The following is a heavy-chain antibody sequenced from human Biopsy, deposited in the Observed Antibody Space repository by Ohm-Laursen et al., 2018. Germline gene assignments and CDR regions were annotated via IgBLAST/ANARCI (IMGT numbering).Heavy chain of an antibody. CDR1: GGSISGSS. CDR3: ARHGVYGDLRMDY. D-gene: IGHD4-17*01. J-gene: IGHJ4*02. Sequence: SETLSLTCTVSGGSISGSSWSWIRQAPGKGLEWIGYISYSRDTNYSPSLKSRITISMDMSKNKFSLKLYSLTAADTAVYYCARHGVYGDLRMDYWGQGTLVTVSS. V-gene: IGHV4-59*08. CDR2: ISYSRDT.